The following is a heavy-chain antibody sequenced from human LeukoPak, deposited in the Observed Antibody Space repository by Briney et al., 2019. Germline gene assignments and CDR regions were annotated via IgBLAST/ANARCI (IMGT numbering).Heavy chain of an antibody. CDR1: GFTVSRNY. D-gene: IGHD3-9*01. J-gene: IGHJ4*02. CDR2: INWNGGST. Sequence: PGGSLRLSCVASGFTVSRNYMNWVRQAPGKGLEWVSGINWNGGSTGYADSVKGRFTISRDNAKNSLYLQMNSLRAEDTALYYCARGGRPWGSLRYFDWSEGSKNYFDYWGQGTLVTVSS. V-gene: IGHV3-20*04. CDR3: ARGGRPWGSLRYFDWSEGSKNYFDY.